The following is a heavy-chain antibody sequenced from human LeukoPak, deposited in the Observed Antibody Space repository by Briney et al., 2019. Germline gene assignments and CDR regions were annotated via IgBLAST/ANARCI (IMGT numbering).Heavy chain of an antibody. V-gene: IGHV4-61*02. J-gene: IGHJ4*02. D-gene: IGHD6-19*01. CDR3: ARWASGWGANFDY. Sequence: SETLSLTCTVSGGSISSGSYYWSWIRQPAGKGLEWIGRIYTSGSTNYNTSLKSRVTISVDTSKNQFSLKLSSVTAADTAVYYCARWASGWGANFDYWGQGTLVTVSS. CDR1: GGSISSGSYY. CDR2: IYTSGST.